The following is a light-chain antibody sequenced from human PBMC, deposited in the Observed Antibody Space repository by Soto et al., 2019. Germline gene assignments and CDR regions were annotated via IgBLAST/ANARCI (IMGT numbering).Light chain of an antibody. CDR1: RSNIGSNT. V-gene: IGLV1-44*01. J-gene: IGLJ1*01. CDR3: SSFAGSYTHV. CDR2: SDN. Sequence: QSALTQPPSASGTPGQRVTISCSGSRSNIGSNTVNWFQQLPGTAPKLLIYSDNQRPSGVPDRFSGSKSGNTASLTISGLQAEDEADYFCSSFAGSYTHVFGTGTKVTVL.